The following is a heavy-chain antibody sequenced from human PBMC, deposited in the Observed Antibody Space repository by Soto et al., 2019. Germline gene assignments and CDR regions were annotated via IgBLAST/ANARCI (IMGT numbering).Heavy chain of an antibody. Sequence: QVQLVQSGAEVKKPGSSVKVSCKASGGTFGSSTITWVRRAPGQGLEWMGGIIPRYDVTTHTHAQKFQGRLTITADESTDTAYMELSSLRSEDTAVYYCARVTGFCTCGSCKQTRQEYYYYYGMDVWGQGTTVTVAS. D-gene: IGHD2-15*01. J-gene: IGHJ6*02. V-gene: IGHV1-69*01. CDR3: ARVTGFCTCGSCKQTRQEYYYYYGMDV. CDR2: IIPRYDVT. CDR1: GGTFGSST.